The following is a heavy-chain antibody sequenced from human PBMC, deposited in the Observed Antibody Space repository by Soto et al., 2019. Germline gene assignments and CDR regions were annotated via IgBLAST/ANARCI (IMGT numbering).Heavy chain of an antibody. V-gene: IGHV4-59*08. CDR3: ARHVTMGATTGIFYYGMDV. D-gene: IGHD1-26*01. Sequence: QVQLQESGPGLVKPSETLSLTCTVSGDSISPYYWSWIRRPPGKELEWIGYISYSGSVNYNPHLRSRVTISVDTAKNQFSLSLTSVTAADAAVYYCARHVTMGATTGIFYYGMDVWGQGTTVTVSS. CDR2: ISYSGSV. J-gene: IGHJ6*02. CDR1: GDSISPYY.